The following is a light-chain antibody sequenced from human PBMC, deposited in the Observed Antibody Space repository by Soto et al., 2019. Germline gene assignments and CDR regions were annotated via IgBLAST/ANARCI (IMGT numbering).Light chain of an antibody. J-gene: IGKJ1*01. CDR2: GAS. CDR1: QSVSSSY. CDR3: QQYKDWPTT. Sequence: EIVLTQSPGTLSLSPGERATLSCRASQSVSSSYLAWYQQKPGQAPRLLIYGASSRATGIPDRFSGSGSGTDFTLTISRLEPEDFGVYYCQQYKDWPTTFGQGTKVEV. V-gene: IGKV3-20*01.